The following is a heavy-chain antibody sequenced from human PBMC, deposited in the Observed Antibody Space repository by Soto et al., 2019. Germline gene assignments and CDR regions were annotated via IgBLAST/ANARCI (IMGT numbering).Heavy chain of an antibody. CDR3: ARGAEGGSYSYYGMDV. CDR2: ISAYNGNT. J-gene: IGHJ6*02. V-gene: IGHV1-18*01. Sequence: ASVKVSCKASGYTFTSYGISWVRQAPGQGLEWMGWISAYNGNTNYAQKLQGRVTMTTDTSTSTAYMELRSLRPDDTAVYYCARGAEGGSYSYYGMDVWGQGTTVTVSS. CDR1: GYTFTSYG. D-gene: IGHD1-26*01.